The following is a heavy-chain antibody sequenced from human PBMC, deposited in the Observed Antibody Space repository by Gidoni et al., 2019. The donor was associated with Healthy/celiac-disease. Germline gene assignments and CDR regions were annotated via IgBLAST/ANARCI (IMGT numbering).Heavy chain of an antibody. V-gene: IGHV1-8*01. CDR1: GYTFTSYD. CDR3: ARGREVRGVIADY. Sequence: QVQLVQSGAEVKKPGASVKVSCKASGYTFTSYDITWVRPATGQGLEWMGWMNPNSGNTGYAQKFQGSVTMTRNTSISTSYMELSSLSSEDTAVYYCARGREVRGVIADYWGQGTLVTVSS. CDR2: MNPNSGNT. D-gene: IGHD3-10*01. J-gene: IGHJ4*02.